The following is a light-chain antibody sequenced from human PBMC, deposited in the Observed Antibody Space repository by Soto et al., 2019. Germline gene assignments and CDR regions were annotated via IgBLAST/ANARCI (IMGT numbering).Light chain of an antibody. CDR2: EVS. CDR1: SSDVGGYNY. CDR3: SSYTSRSTPCV. V-gene: IGLV2-14*01. Sequence: QSVLTQPASVSGSPGQSITISCTGTSSDVGGYNYVSWYQQHPGKAPKLMIYEVSNRPSGVSNRFSGSKSGNTASLTISGLQAEDDADYYCSSYTSRSTPCVFGTGTKLTVL. J-gene: IGLJ1*01.